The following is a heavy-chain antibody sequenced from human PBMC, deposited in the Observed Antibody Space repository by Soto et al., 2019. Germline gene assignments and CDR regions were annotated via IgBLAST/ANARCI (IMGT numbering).Heavy chain of an antibody. Sequence: SVKVSCKASGGTFSSSAISWVRQAPGQGLEWMGGIIPIFGTANYAQKFQGRVTITADESTSTAYMELSSLRSEDTAVYYCARDRWYSSSSAYYYYGMDVWGQGTTVTVSS. CDR2: IIPIFGTA. CDR3: ARDRWYSSSSAYYYYGMDV. CDR1: GGTFSSSA. D-gene: IGHD6-6*01. V-gene: IGHV1-69*13. J-gene: IGHJ6*02.